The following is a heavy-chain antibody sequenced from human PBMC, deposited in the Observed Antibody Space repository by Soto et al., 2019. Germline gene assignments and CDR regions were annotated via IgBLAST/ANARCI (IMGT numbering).Heavy chain of an antibody. D-gene: IGHD7-27*01. CDR3: ARHVSGLGPYGVGPMDV. CDR1: AYGFTSYC. Sequence: SLNIARRVPAYGFTSYCISCVRQMPGNGLVWVGRIDPSDSYTNYSPSFQGHVTISADKSISTAYLQWSSLKASDTAMYYCARHVSGLGPYGVGPMDVWGQGT. J-gene: IGHJ6*02. V-gene: IGHV5-10-1*01. CDR2: IDPSDSYT.